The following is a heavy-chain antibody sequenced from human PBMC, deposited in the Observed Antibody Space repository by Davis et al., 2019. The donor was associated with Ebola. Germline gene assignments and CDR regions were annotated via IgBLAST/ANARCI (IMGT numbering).Heavy chain of an antibody. CDR1: GDSVFGKNGA. J-gene: IGHJ4*02. V-gene: IGHV6-1*01. CDR2: TYYTSKWYS. D-gene: IGHD5-12*01. Sequence: HSQTLSLTCAISGDSVFGKNGAWNWIRQSPSRGLEWLGRTYYTSKWYSDYAVSMKSRITVNPDTSKNQFSLQLSSVTPEDTAVYYCARGWLRSGFDYWGQGILVTVSS. CDR3: ARGWLRSGFDY.